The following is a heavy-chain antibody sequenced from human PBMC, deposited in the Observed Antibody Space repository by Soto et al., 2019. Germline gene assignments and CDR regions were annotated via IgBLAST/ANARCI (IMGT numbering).Heavy chain of an antibody. CDR3: ARVSASGWHVNGRDYFDS. CDR1: GFTFSNYY. V-gene: IGHV3-11*01. J-gene: IGHJ4*02. Sequence: VQLVESGGGLVKPGGSLRLSCAAYGFTFSNYYMAWIRQAPGKGLECLSYISSREVTIYYADSVKGRFTISRDNTKNSLYLKMSSLRDEDTGVYYCARVSASGWHVNGRDYFDSWGQGTLVTVSS. CDR2: ISSREVTI. D-gene: IGHD6-19*01.